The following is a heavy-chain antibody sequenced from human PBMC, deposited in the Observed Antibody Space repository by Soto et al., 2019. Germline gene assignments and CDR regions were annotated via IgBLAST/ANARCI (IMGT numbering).Heavy chain of an antibody. J-gene: IGHJ4*02. CDR2: IYRAGST. V-gene: IGHV3-66*01. Sequence: EVQVVESGGDLVQPGGSLRLSCAASGFIVSRRYMSWVRQAPGKGLEWVSSIYRAGSTYYADFVKGRFTISIDNFKNMLYLQMTRLRAEDTAMYSCATRPPDGDVVVVDYWGQGTLVTVSS. CDR1: GFIVSRRY. D-gene: IGHD4-17*01. CDR3: ATRPPDGDVVVVDY.